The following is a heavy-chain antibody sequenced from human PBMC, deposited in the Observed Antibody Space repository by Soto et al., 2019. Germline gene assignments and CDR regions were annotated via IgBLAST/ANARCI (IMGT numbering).Heavy chain of an antibody. V-gene: IGHV3-30*18. J-gene: IGHJ6*02. CDR1: GFTFSSYG. Sequence: QVQLVESGGGVVQPGRSLRLSCAASGFTFSSYGMHWVRQTPGKGLEWVAVILYDGSNKHYADSVKGRFTISRDNSKNKLYLQMTILRTDDTAVYYCAKGGSSSGLYGIDVWGQGTTVTVS. CDR2: ILYDGSNK. D-gene: IGHD6-13*01. CDR3: AKGGSSSGLYGIDV.